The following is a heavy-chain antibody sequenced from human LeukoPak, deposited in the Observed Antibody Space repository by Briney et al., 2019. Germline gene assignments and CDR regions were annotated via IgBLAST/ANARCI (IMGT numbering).Heavy chain of an antibody. CDR1: GGSFNGYY. V-gene: IGHV4-34*01. J-gene: IGHJ4*02. Sequence: SETLSLTCAVSGGSFNGYYWSWIRQPPGKGLEWIGEIDRSGSATYNPSLQSRVIISKDKSNNQFSLKLNSVTAADTAVYYCARVQQLADFDYWGQGNLVTASS. CDR3: ARVQQLADFDY. CDR2: IDRSGSA. D-gene: IGHD6-13*01.